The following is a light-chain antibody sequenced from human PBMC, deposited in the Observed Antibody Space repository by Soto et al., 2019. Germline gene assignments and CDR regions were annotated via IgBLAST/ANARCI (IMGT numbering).Light chain of an antibody. CDR3: SSYTSSSTGV. V-gene: IGLV2-14*01. Sequence: QSALTQPASVSGSPGQSITISCTGTSSDVGGYNYVPWYQQHPGKAPKLMIYDVSNRPSGVSNRFSGSKSGNTAFLTISGLQAENEADYYCSSYTSSSTGVFGSGTKVTVL. CDR1: SSDVGGYNY. J-gene: IGLJ1*01. CDR2: DVS.